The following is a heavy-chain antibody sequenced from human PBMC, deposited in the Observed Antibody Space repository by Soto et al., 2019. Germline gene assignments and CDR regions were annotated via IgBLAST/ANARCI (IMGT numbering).Heavy chain of an antibody. CDR2: INPSGGST. Sequence: ALVQVSSKASAYTFTSYYMHWVRLAPGQRLEWMGIINPSGGSTSYAQKFQGRVTMTRDTSTSTVYMELSSLRSEDTAVYYCARDSQLYYYDSSGYPGDWGQGTLVTVSS. CDR1: AYTFTSYY. CDR3: ARDSQLYYYDSSGYPGD. J-gene: IGHJ4*02. D-gene: IGHD3-22*01. V-gene: IGHV1-46*01.